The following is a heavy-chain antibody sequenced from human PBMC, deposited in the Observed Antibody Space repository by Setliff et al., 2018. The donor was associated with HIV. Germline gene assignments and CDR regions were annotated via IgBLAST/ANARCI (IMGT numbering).Heavy chain of an antibody. V-gene: IGHV4-39*01. CDR1: GGSINSTSYY. CDR2: IYHTGST. Sequence: SETLSLTCSVSGGSINSTSYYWGWIRQPPGNGLEWIGSIYHTGSTYYKPSLKSRVTISVDTSKNQFSLRLSSVAAGDTAVYYCASLPPLYDSSGYYFDYWGQGTLVTVSS. D-gene: IGHD3-22*01. CDR3: ASLPPLYDSSGYYFDY. J-gene: IGHJ4*02.